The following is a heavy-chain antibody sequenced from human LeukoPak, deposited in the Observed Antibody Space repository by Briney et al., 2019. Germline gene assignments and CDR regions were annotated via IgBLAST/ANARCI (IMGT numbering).Heavy chain of an antibody. D-gene: IGHD3-9*01. CDR2: ISGSGGST. J-gene: IGHJ6*03. CDR1: GFTFSSYA. Sequence: GGSLRLSCAASGFTFSSYAMSWVRQAPGKGLEWVSAISGSGGSTYYADSVKGRFTISRDNSKNTLYLQMNSLRAEDTAVYYCASGTIPYYYYMDVWGKGTTVTVSS. V-gene: IGHV3-23*01. CDR3: ASGTIPYYYYMDV.